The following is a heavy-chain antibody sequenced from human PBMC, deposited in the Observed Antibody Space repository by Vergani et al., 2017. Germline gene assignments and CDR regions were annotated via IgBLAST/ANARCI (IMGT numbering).Heavy chain of an antibody. CDR1: GGSISSGSYY. CDR3: ARDPRYSTTWPFLLLDMDV. Sequence: QVQLQESGPGLVRPSQTLSLTCTVSGGSISSGSYYWGWFRQPAGKGLEWIGRFYTGGGTSYNPSLKRRVTISGDTSKNQFSLQLSSVTAADTAVYYCARDPRYSTTWPFLLLDMDVWGQGTTVTVSS. V-gene: IGHV4-61*02. J-gene: IGHJ6*02. CDR2: FYTGGGT. D-gene: IGHD6-13*01.